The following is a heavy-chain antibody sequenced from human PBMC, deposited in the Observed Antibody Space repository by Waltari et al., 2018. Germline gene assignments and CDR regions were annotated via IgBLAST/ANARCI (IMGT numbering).Heavy chain of an antibody. CDR1: GFTFDDYA. CDR2: ISWDGGST. J-gene: IGHJ4*02. Sequence: EVQLVESGGVVVQPGGSLRLSCAASGFTFDDYAMHWVRQAPGKGLEGVSLISWDGGSTYYADSVKGRFTISRDNSKNSLYLQMNSLRAEDTALYYCAKGGYGGNGVPFDYWGQGTLVTVSS. D-gene: IGHD4-17*01. V-gene: IGHV3-43D*04. CDR3: AKGGYGGNGVPFDY.